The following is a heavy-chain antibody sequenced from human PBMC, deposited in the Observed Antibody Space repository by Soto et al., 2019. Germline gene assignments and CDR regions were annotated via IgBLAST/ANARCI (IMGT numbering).Heavy chain of an antibody. CDR3: AKGTEVAYYDILTGYYREYYFDY. CDR1: GFTFSSYA. CDR2: ISGSGGST. V-gene: IGHV3-23*01. J-gene: IGHJ4*02. Sequence: GGSLRLSCAASGFTFSSYAMSWVRQAPGKGLEWVSAISGSGGSTYYADSVKGRFTISRDNSKNTLYLQMNSLRAEDTAVYYCAKGTEVAYYDILTGYYREYYFDYWGQGTLVTVS. D-gene: IGHD3-9*01.